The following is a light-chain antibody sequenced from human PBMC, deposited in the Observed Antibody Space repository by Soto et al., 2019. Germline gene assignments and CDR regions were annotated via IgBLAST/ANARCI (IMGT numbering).Light chain of an antibody. CDR2: GAS. V-gene: IGKV3-15*01. Sequence: EIVLTQSPGTLSLSPVERVTLSCRASQSVTSSYLAWYQQKPGQAPRLLIYGASTRATGIPARFSGSGSGTEFTLTISSLQSEDFEVYYCQQYNNWPITFGQGTRLEIK. CDR3: QQYNNWPIT. CDR1: QSVTSSY. J-gene: IGKJ5*01.